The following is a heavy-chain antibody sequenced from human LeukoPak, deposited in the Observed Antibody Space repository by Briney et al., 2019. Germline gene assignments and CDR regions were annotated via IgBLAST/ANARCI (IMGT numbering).Heavy chain of an antibody. CDR1: GGSFSSGSYY. D-gene: IGHD3-10*01. J-gene: IGHJ4*02. Sequence: SETLSLTCTVSGGSFSSGSYYWSWLRQPPGKGLEWIGYISYSGITNYNPTLKSRVTMSVDTSKNQFSLKLSAVTAADTAVYYCARAGYYYGSGSYYNTPHFDYWGQGTLVTVSS. CDR2: ISYSGIT. CDR3: ARAGYYYGSGSYYNTPHFDY. V-gene: IGHV4-61*01.